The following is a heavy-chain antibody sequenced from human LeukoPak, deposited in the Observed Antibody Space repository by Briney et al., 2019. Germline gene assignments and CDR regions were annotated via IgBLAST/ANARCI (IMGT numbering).Heavy chain of an antibody. CDR2: TRNKANSYTT. V-gene: IGHV3-72*01. J-gene: IGHJ6*03. Sequence: GGSLRLSCAASGFTFSDHYMDWVRQAPGKGLEWVGRTRNKANSYTTEYAASVKGRFTISRDDSKNSLYLQMNSLKTEDTAVYYCASDYSNYDYYYYYMDVWGKGTTVTVSS. D-gene: IGHD4-11*01. CDR1: GFTFSDHY. CDR3: ASDYSNYDYYYYYMDV.